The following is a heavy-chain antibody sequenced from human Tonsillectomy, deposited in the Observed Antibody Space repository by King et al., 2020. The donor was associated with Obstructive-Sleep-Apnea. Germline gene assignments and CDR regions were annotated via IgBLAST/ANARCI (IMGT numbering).Heavy chain of an antibody. J-gene: IGHJ4*02. CDR2: IWYDGSNK. CDR3: ARDLYYYDSRAPGDY. CDR1: GFTFSSYG. D-gene: IGHD3-22*01. V-gene: IGHV3-33*01. Sequence: QLVQSGGGVVQPGRSLRLSCAASGFTFSSYGMNWVRQAPGKGLEWVAVIWYDGSNKYYADSVKGRFTISRDNSKNTLYLQMNSLRAEDTAVYYCARDLYYYDSRAPGDYWGQGTLVTVSS.